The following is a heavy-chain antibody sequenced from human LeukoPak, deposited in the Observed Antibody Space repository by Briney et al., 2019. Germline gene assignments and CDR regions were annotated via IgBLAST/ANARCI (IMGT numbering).Heavy chain of an antibody. J-gene: IGHJ4*02. CDR2: IFYSGSP. CDR3: ASDYGSGSYRFDY. V-gene: IGHV4-59*01. D-gene: IGHD3-10*01. CDR1: GGSISSYY. Sequence: SETLSLTCTVSGGSISSYYWSWIRQPPGKGLEWIANIFYSGSPNYNPSLKSRVTMSVDPSRNQFSLKLRSVTAADTAVYYCASDYGSGSYRFDYWGQGTLVSVSS.